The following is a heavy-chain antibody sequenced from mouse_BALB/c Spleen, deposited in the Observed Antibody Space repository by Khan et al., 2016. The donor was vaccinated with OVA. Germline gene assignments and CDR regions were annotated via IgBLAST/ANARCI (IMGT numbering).Heavy chain of an antibody. CDR2: IYTYTGEP. CDR1: GYTFTNSG. Sequence: QIQLVQSGPELKKPGETVKISCKASGYTFTNSGMNWVKQAPGKGLKWMGWIYTYTGEPTYADDFKVRFASSLESSASTAFWQINNLTSDDTATYFCARGSSRAMDYWGQGSSVTVSS. J-gene: IGHJ4*01. V-gene: IGHV9-3-1*01. D-gene: IGHD1-1*01. CDR3: ARGSSRAMDY.